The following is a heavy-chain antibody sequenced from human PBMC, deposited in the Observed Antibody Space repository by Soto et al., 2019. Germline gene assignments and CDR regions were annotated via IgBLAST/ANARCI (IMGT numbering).Heavy chain of an antibody. D-gene: IGHD5-18*01. CDR3: ARDRVDTNYYYYYMDV. CDR2: ISGSSGVT. V-gene: IGHV3-23*01. Sequence: HPGGSLRLSCAASGFIFSTYAMSWVRQAPGKGLEWVSAISGSSGVTFYADSVKGRFTISRDNSKNTLYLQMNSLRAEDTAVYYCARDRVDTNYYYYYMDVWGKGTTVTVSS. CDR1: GFIFSTYA. J-gene: IGHJ6*03.